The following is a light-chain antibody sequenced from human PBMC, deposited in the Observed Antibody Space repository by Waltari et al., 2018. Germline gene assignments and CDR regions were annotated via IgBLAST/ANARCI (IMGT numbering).Light chain of an antibody. V-gene: IGLV1-40*01. Sequence: QSVLTQPPSVSGAPGQRVTISFTGSSSNIGANNDVHWYHQVPGTAPKLLIYGNSNRPSGVPDRFSASKSGTSASLAITGLQADDEADYYCQSYDSSLSRYVFGSGTEVTVL. J-gene: IGLJ1*01. CDR2: GNS. CDR3: QSYDSSLSRYV. CDR1: SSNIGANND.